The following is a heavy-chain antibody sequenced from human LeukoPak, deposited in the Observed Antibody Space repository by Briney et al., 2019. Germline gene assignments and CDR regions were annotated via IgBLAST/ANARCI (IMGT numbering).Heavy chain of an antibody. CDR2: IYPGDSDT. CDR3: AILPSEQYYYDSSGYFKPT. Sequence: GESLKTSCKGSGYSFTSYWIGWVRQMPGKGLEWMGIIYPGDSDTRYSPSFQGQVTISADKSISTAYLQWSSLKASDTAMYYCAILPSEQYYYDSSGYFKPTWGQGTLVTVSS. V-gene: IGHV5-51*01. CDR1: GYSFTSYW. D-gene: IGHD3-22*01. J-gene: IGHJ5*02.